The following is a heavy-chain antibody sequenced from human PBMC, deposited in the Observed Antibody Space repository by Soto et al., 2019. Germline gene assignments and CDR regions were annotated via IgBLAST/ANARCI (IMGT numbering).Heavy chain of an antibody. J-gene: IGHJ5*02. CDR3: ARGGYCSSTSCYKSRWFDP. V-gene: IGHV4-39*07. CDR2: IYYSGST. Sequence: SETLSLTCTVSGGSISSSSYYWGWIRQPPGKGLEWIGSIYYSGSTNYNPSLKSRVTISVDTSKNQFSLKLSSVTAADTAVYYCARGGYCSSTSCYKSRWFDPWGQGTLVTVSS. CDR1: GGSISSSSYY. D-gene: IGHD2-2*02.